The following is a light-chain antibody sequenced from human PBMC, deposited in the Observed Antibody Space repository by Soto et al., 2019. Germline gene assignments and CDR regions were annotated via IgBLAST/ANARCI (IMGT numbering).Light chain of an antibody. CDR3: SSYTSSSTLYV. V-gene: IGLV2-14*01. CDR1: SSDVGGYNY. J-gene: IGLJ1*01. Sequence: QPAPVSGSPGQSVTISCTGTSSDVGGYNYVSWYQQHPGKAPKLMIYDVSNRPSGVSNRFSGSKSGNTASLTISGLQAEDEADYYCSSYTSSSTLYVFGTGTKVTVL. CDR2: DVS.